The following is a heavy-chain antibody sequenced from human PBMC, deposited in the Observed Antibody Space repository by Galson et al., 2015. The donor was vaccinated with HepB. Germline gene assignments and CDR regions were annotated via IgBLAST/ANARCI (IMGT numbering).Heavy chain of an antibody. D-gene: IGHD2-2*01. CDR2: MNPNSGNT. J-gene: IGHJ5*02. CDR3: ARGNIVVVPAALGGYGWFDP. V-gene: IGHV1-8*01. Sequence: SVKVSCKASGYTFTSYDINWVRQATGQGLEWMGWMNPNSGNTGYAQKFQGRVTMTRNTSISTAYMELSSLRSEDTAVYYCARGNIVVVPAALGGYGWFDPWGQGTLVTVSS. CDR1: GYTFTSYD.